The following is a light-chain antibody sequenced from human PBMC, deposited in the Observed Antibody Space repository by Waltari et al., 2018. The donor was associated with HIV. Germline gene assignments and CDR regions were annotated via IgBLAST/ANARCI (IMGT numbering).Light chain of an antibody. CDR1: QSVGSIY. V-gene: IGKV3-20*01. CDR3: QQSGSSIT. J-gene: IGKJ5*01. CDR2: GAS. Sequence: EIVLTQSPGTLSLSPGERAILSCRASQSVGSIYLNWYQQKPGQAPRVLSYGASSRATGIPDRFSGSGSGTDFSLTISRLEPEDFAVYYCQQSGSSITFGQGTRLEIK.